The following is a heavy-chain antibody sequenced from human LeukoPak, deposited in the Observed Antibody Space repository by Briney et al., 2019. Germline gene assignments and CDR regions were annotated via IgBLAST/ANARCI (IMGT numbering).Heavy chain of an antibody. J-gene: IGHJ4*02. D-gene: IGHD1-7*01. CDR1: GLTFSRYN. V-gene: IGHV3-21*01. CDR3: ASGTVGNYALDY. CDR2: IGTSSNNI. Sequence: GGSLTLSCAASGLTFSRYNMNWVRQAPGKGLEWVSSIGTSSNNIYYTDSVKGRFTISRDNAKNSLYLQVDSLRVEDSAVYFCASGTVGNYALDYWGQGTLVTVSS.